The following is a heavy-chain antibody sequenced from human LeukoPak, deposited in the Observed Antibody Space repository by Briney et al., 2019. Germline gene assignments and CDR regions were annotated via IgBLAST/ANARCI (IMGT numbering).Heavy chain of an antibody. D-gene: IGHD2-2*03. CDR2: INSDGSST. CDR3: AKDSNGYCSSTSCNGAFDI. J-gene: IGHJ3*02. V-gene: IGHV3-74*01. Sequence: GGSLRLSCAASGFTFSSYWMHWVRQAPGKGLVWVSRINSDGSSTSYADSVKGRFTISRDNAKNSLYLQMNSLRAEDTALYYCAKDSNGYCSSTSCNGAFDIWGQGTMVTVSS. CDR1: GFTFSSYW.